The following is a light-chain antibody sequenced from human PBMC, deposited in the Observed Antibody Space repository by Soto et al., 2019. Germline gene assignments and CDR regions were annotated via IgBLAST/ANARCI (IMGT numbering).Light chain of an antibody. V-gene: IGKV1-5*01. CDR1: QKVSPW. Sequence: DIQMTQSPSALSASIGDTVTITCRASQKVSPWLAWYQQKPGRAPRLLIYDVSALIRGVPSRFAGSGTGTEFTLTISGLHPEDFASYYCQQYESYSGTFGPGTKVDIK. J-gene: IGKJ1*01. CDR3: QQYESYSGT. CDR2: DVS.